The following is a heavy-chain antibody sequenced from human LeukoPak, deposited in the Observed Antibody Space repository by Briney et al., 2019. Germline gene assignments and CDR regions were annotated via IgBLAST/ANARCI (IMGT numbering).Heavy chain of an antibody. Sequence: GASVKLSCNASGYTVTDFGINWVRQAPGQGVEWMGWLGAYNDNTNYPQKFQGRVTLTTDTSTSTAYLELRSLTSDDTALYYCARAGAAVTMFFDFRGQGTLVPVSS. CDR2: LGAYNDNT. J-gene: IGHJ4*02. V-gene: IGHV1-18*01. CDR3: ARAGAAVTMFFDF. D-gene: IGHD4-17*01. CDR1: GYTVTDFG.